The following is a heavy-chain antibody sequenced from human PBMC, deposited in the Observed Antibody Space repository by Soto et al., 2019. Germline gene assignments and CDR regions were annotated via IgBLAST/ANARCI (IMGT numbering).Heavy chain of an antibody. J-gene: IGHJ4*02. CDR2: ISAYNGNT. CDR3: ARDGEYCTNGVCYFDY. CDR1: GYTFTSYG. V-gene: IGHV1-18*04. Sequence: QVQLVQSGGEVKKPGASVKVSCKASGYTFTSYGISWVRQAPGQGLEWIGWISAYNGNTNYAQRLQGRVTMTTDTSTNPAYVELRSLRSDDTAVYYCARDGEYCTNGVCYFDYWGQGTLVTVSS. D-gene: IGHD2-8*01.